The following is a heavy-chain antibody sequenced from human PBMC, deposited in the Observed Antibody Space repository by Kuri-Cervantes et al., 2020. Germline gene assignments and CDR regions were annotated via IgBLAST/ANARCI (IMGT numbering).Heavy chain of an antibody. CDR2: IIPIFGTA. CDR3: ARGRDVDTAMGYGMDV. Sequence: SVKVSCKAPGGTFSSYAISWVRQAPGQGLEWMGGIIPIFGTANYAQKFQGRVTITADESTSTAYMELSSLRSEDTAVYYCARGRDVDTAMGYGMDVWGQGTTVTVSS. CDR1: GGTFSSYA. J-gene: IGHJ6*02. V-gene: IGHV1-69*13. D-gene: IGHD5-18*01.